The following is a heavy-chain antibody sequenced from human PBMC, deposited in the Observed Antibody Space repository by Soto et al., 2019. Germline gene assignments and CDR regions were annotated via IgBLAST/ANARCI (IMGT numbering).Heavy chain of an antibody. V-gene: IGHV1-18*01. D-gene: IGHD3-10*01. J-gene: IGHJ6*02. CDR1: GYTFTSYG. CDR3: ARDGSTRMSDGSRYYYYYGMDV. Sequence: QVQLVQSGAEVKKPGASVKVSCKASGYTFTSYGISWVRQAPGQGLEWMGWISAYNGNTNYAQKLQGRVTMTTDTSTSTAYMELRSLRSDDTAVYYCARDGSTRMSDGSRYYYYYGMDVWGQGTTVTVSS. CDR2: ISAYNGNT.